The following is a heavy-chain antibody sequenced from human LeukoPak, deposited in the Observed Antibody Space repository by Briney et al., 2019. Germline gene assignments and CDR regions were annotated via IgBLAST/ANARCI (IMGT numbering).Heavy chain of an antibody. Sequence: PGRSLRLSCAASGFTFSSYAMHWARQVPGKGLEWVAVISYDGSNKYYADSVKGRFTISRDNSKNTLYLQMNSLRAEDTAVYYCARDGYNGGVDAFNIWGQGTMVTVSS. J-gene: IGHJ3*02. V-gene: IGHV3-30*04. CDR1: GFTFSSYA. CDR2: ISYDGSNK. D-gene: IGHD5-24*01. CDR3: ARDGYNGGVDAFNI.